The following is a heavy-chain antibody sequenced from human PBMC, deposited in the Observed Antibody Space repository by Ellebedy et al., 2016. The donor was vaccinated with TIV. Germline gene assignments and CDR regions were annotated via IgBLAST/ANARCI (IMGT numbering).Heavy chain of an antibody. V-gene: IGHV3-7*04. CDR3: ARDVEVVGYYYGMDV. Sequence: GESLKISCAASGFTFSSYWMSWVRQAPGKGLEWVANIKQDGSEKYYVESVKGRFTITRDNAKNSLYLQMNSLRAEDTAVYYCARDVEVVGYYYGMDVWGQGTTVTVSS. CDR1: GFTFSSYW. D-gene: IGHD2-15*01. CDR2: IKQDGSEK. J-gene: IGHJ6*02.